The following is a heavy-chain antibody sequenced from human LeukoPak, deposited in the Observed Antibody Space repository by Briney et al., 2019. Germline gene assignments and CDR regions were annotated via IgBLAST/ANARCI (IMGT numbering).Heavy chain of an antibody. V-gene: IGHV3-53*04. CDR1: GFTVSSNY. CDR3: ARAGDQYYYGSGTALDP. Sequence: GGSLRLSCAASGFTVSSNYMSWVRQAPGKGLEWVSVIYSGGSTYYADSVKGRFTISRHNSKNTLYLQMNSLRAEDTAVYYCARAGDQYYYGSGTALDPWGQGTLVTVSS. D-gene: IGHD3-10*01. CDR2: IYSGGST. J-gene: IGHJ5*02.